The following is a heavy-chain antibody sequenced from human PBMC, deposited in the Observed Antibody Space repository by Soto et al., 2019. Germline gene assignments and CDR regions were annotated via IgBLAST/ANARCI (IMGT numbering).Heavy chain of an antibody. CDR3: ARGRSGSYYKFDY. CDR1: GGTFSSYA. J-gene: IGHJ4*02. CDR2: IIPIFGTA. V-gene: IGHV1-69*06. Sequence: ASVKVSCKASGGTFSSYAISWVRQAPGQGLEWMGGIIPIFGTANYAQKFQGRVTITADKSTSTAYMELSSLRSEDTAVYYCARGRSGSYYKFDYWGQGTLVTVSS. D-gene: IGHD3-10*01.